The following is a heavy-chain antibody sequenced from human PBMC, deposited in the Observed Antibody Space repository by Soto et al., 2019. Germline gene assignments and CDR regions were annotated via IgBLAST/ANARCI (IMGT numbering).Heavy chain of an antibody. V-gene: IGHV3-30-3*01. J-gene: IGHJ5*02. CDR2: ISYDGTNK. CDR1: GFSFSISP. D-gene: IGHD7-27*01. CDR3: ARDPKTAGGQHWAFTYFDA. Sequence: VGSLRLSFAASGFSFSISPMHWVRQAPGKGPEWVALISYDGTNKFYADSVKGRFTISRDNSKSTLYLQVDSLRPEDAAVYYCARDPKTAGGQHWAFTYFDAWGQGTLVTVSS.